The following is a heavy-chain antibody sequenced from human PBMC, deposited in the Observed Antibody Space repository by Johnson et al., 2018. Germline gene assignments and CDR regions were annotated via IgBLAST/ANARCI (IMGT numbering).Heavy chain of an antibody. CDR1: GYSFTSYW. CDR2: IYPGDSDT. Sequence: VQLVQSGAEVKKPGESLKISCKGSGYSFTSYWIGWVRQMPGKGLEWMGIIYPGDSDTRYSPSFQGQVTISADKSISTAYLQWSSLKASDTAMYYWARLDTAAVDYYYGMDVWGQGTTVTVSS. V-gene: IGHV5-51*03. CDR3: ARLDTAAVDYYYGMDV. D-gene: IGHD6-13*01. J-gene: IGHJ6*02.